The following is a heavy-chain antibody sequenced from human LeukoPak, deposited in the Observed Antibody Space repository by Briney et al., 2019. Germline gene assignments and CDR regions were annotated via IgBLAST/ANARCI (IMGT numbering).Heavy chain of an antibody. D-gene: IGHD6-13*01. CDR3: AREVQQLVLDY. CDR2: ISSSSSYI. V-gene: IGHV3-21*01. CDR1: GFTFSSYS. Sequence: GGSLRLSCAASGFTFSSYSMDWVRQAPGKGLEWVSSISSSSSYIYYADSVKGRFTISRDNAKNSLYLQMNSLRAEDTAVYYCAREVQQLVLDYWGQGTLVTVSS. J-gene: IGHJ4*02.